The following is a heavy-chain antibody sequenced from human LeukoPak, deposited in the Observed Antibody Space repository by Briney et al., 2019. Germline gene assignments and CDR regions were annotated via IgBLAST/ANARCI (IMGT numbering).Heavy chain of an antibody. CDR1: GFTVSSYG. D-gene: IGHD3-10*01. J-gene: IGHJ4*02. Sequence: PGGSLRLSCAASGFTVSSYGMHWVRQAPGKGLEWVAFIRYDGSNKYYADSVKGRFTISRDNSKNTLYLQMNSLRAEDTAVYYCAKDRYYGSGSYSNLFDCWGQGTLATVSS. CDR2: IRYDGSNK. CDR3: AKDRYYGSGSYSNLFDC. V-gene: IGHV3-30*02.